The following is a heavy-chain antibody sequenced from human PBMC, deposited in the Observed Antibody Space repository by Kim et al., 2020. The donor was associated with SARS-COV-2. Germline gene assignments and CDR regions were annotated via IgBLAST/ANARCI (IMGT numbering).Heavy chain of an antibody. CDR2: IYPGDSDT. J-gene: IGHJ5*02. D-gene: IGHD3-10*02. CDR1: GYSFTSYW. V-gene: IGHV5-51*01. Sequence: GESLKISCKGSGYSFTSYWIGWVRQMPGKGLEWMGIIYPGDSDTRYSPSFQGQVTISADKSISTAYLQWSSLKASDTAMYYCAGFGVRGVIGFDWFDPWGQGTLLTVSS. CDR3: AGFGVRGVIGFDWFDP.